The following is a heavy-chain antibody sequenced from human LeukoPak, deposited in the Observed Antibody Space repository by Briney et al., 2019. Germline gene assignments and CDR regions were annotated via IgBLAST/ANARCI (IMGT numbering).Heavy chain of an antibody. D-gene: IGHD3-3*01. J-gene: IGHJ6*02. Sequence: ASVKVSCKVSGYTLTELSMHWVRQAPGKGLEWMGGFDPEDGETIYAQKFQGRVTMTRDTSISTAYMELSRLRSDDTAVYYCARDLFGVVIPSYGMDVWGQGTTVTVSS. V-gene: IGHV1-24*01. CDR2: FDPEDGET. CDR1: GYTLTELS. CDR3: ARDLFGVVIPSYGMDV.